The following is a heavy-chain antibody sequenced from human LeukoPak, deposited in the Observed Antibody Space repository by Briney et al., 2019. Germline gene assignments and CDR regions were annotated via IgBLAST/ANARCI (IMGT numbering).Heavy chain of an antibody. CDR1: GFTFSSYA. Sequence: GGSLRLSCAASGFTFSSYAMNWVRQAPGKGLEWVSAISGSGGTTYYADSLKGRFTISRDNSKNTLYLQMNSLRAEDTAIYFCARDSGEGNAWHTYPSYWGQGTLVTVSS. V-gene: IGHV3-23*01. J-gene: IGHJ4*02. CDR3: ARDSGEGNAWHTYPSY. D-gene: IGHD3-10*01. CDR2: ISGSGGTT.